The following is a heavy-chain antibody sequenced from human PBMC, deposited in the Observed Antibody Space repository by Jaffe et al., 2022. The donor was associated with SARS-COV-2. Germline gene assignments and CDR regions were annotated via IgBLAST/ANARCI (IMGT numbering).Heavy chain of an antibody. D-gene: IGHD1-26*01. V-gene: IGHV4-34*01. CDR1: GGSFSGYY. CDR2: INHSGST. J-gene: IGHJ4*02. CDR3: ARDSAGSYHLDY. Sequence: QVQLQQWGAGLLKPSETLSLTCAVYGGSFSGYYWSWIRQPPGKGLEWIGEINHSGSTNYNPSLKSRVTISVDTSKNQFSLKLSSVTAADTAVYYCARDSAGSYHLDYWGQGTLVTVSS.